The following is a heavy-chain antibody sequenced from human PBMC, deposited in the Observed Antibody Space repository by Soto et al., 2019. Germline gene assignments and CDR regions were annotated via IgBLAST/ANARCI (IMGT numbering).Heavy chain of an antibody. D-gene: IGHD6-6*01. V-gene: IGHV4-59*01. Sequence: XETLSLTCTVSGGSISDFYWSWMRQPPGKGLEWIGYIYYSGSTNYNPSLKSRVTISVDTSKNQFSLDLRSMSPADTAVYYCARVGGLAARTFDYWGPGTLVTVSS. CDR1: GGSISDFY. CDR3: ARVGGLAARTFDY. J-gene: IGHJ4*02. CDR2: IYYSGST.